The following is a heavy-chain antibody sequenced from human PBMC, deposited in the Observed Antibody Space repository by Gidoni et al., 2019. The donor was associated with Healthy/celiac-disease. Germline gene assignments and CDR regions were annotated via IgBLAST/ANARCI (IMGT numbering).Heavy chain of an antibody. J-gene: IGHJ4*02. CDR1: GCSISSYY. V-gene: IGHV4-4*07. Sequence: QVQLQESGPGLVKPSEPLSLPCTVSGCSISSYYWSWIRQPAGKGLEWIGRIYTSGSTNYNPSLKSRVTMSVDTSKNQCSLKLSSVTAADTAVYYCVGYSSSWYRGDYWGQGTLVTVSS. CDR3: VGYSSSWYRGDY. CDR2: IYTSGST. D-gene: IGHD6-13*01.